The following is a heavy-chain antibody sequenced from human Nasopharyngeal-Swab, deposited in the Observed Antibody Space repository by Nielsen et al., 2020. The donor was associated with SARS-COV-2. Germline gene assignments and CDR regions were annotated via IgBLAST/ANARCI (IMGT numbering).Heavy chain of an antibody. D-gene: IGHD4-23*01. CDR3: ATVWRWGHIAIDY. J-gene: IGHJ4*02. CDR1: GYTLTELS. CDR2: FDPEDGET. V-gene: IGHV1-24*01. Sequence: ASVMVSCKASGYTLTELSMHWVRQAPGKGLEWMGGFDPEDGETIYAQKFQGRVTMTEDTSTDTAYMELSSMRSEDTAVYYCATVWRWGHIAIDYWGQGTLVTVSS.